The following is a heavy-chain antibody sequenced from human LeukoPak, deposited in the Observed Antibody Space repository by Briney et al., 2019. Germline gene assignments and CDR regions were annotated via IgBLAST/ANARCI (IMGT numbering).Heavy chain of an antibody. V-gene: IGHV3-43*01. CDR1: GFTFDDYT. CDR3: AKVPKTRENDSSGYFLY. Sequence: GGSLRLSCAASGFTFDDYTMHWVRQAPGKGLEWVSPISWDGGSTYYADSVKGRFTISRDNSKNSLYLQMNSLRAEDTAVYYCAKVPKTRENDSSGYFLYWGQGTLVTVSS. D-gene: IGHD3-22*01. CDR2: ISWDGGST. J-gene: IGHJ4*02.